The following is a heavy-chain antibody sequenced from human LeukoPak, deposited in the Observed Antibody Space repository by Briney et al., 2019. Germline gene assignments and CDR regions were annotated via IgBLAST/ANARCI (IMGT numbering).Heavy chain of an antibody. CDR2: ISHDGSNK. D-gene: IGHD6-13*01. CDR1: GFTFSSYG. Sequence: GGSLRLSCAASGFTFSSYGMHWVRQAPGKGLEWVAVISHDGSNKYYADSVKGRFTISRDNSKNTLYLQMNSLRAEDTAVYYCAKPRVGIAAAGPFDYWGQGTLVTVSS. J-gene: IGHJ4*02. CDR3: AKPRVGIAAAGPFDY. V-gene: IGHV3-30*18.